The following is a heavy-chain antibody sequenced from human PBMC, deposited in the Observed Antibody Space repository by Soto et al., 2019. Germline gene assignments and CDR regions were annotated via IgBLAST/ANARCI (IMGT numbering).Heavy chain of an antibody. V-gene: IGHV1-8*01. CDR3: ARSFRYYGSGSYWYYMDV. Sequence: VSVKVSCKASGYTFTIYDINWVRQATGQGLEWMGWMNPNSGNTGYAQKFQGRVTMTRNTSISTAYMELSSLRSEDTAVYYCARSFRYYGSGSYWYYMDVWGKGTTVTVSS. CDR1: GYTFTIYD. D-gene: IGHD3-10*01. J-gene: IGHJ6*03. CDR2: MNPNSGNT.